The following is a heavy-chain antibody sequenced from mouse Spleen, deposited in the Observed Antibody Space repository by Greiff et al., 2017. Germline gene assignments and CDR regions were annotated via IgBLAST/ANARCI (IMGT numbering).Heavy chain of an antibody. V-gene: IGHV1-66*01. D-gene: IGHD2-14*01. CDR1: GYSFTSYY. Sequence: VQLQQSGPELVKPGASVKISCKASGYSFTSYYIHWVKQRPGQGLEWIGWIYPGSGNTKYNEKFKGKATLTADTSSSTAYMQLSSLTSEDSAVYYCARAAYYRYDVEVDYWGQGTTLTVSS. J-gene: IGHJ2*01. CDR3: ARAAYYRYDVEVDY. CDR2: IYPGSGNT.